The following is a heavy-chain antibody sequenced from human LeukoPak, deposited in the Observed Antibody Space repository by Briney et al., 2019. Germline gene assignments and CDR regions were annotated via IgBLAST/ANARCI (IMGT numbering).Heavy chain of an antibody. D-gene: IGHD3-16*02. J-gene: IGHJ5*02. CDR1: GFTFSSYA. CDR3: ARELGLSS. CDR2: ISGSGGST. Sequence: GGSLRLSCAASGFTFSSYAMSWVRQAPGKGLEWVSAISGSGGSTYYADSVKGRFTISRDSANNSLYLQMNSLRAEDTAVYYCARELGLSSWGQGTLVTVSS. V-gene: IGHV3-23*01.